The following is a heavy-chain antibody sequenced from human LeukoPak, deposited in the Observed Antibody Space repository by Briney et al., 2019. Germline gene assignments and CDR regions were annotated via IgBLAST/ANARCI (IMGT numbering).Heavy chain of an antibody. CDR1: GGSFSGYY. J-gene: IGHJ4*02. Sequence: SETLSLTCAVSGGSFSGYYWCWIRQPPGKGLEWIGEINHSGSTNYNPSLKSRVTISVDTSKNQFSLKLSSVTAADTAVYYCARVGYYGSGNAGDYWGQGTLVTVSS. D-gene: IGHD3-10*01. CDR2: INHSGST. V-gene: IGHV4-34*01. CDR3: ARVGYYGSGNAGDY.